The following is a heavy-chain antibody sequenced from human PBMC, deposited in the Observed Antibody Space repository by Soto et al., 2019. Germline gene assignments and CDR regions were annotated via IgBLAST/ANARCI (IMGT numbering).Heavy chain of an antibody. V-gene: IGHV1-18*01. CDR2: ISAYNGNT. CDR1: GYTFTTYG. CDR3: ARQQWLYYYYGMDV. Sequence: QVQLVQSGAEVKKPGASVKVSCKASGYTFTTYGFSWVRQAPGQWLEWMGWISAYNGNTNYAQKIQGRVTMTTDTSTSTAYMELRSLRSDDTAVYYCARQQWLYYYYGMDVWGQGTTVTVSS. D-gene: IGHD6-19*01. J-gene: IGHJ6*02.